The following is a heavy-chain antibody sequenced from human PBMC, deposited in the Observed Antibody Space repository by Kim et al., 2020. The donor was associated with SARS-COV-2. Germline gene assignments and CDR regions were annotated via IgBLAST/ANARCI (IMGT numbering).Heavy chain of an antibody. CDR3: ARAVFWSGYSSPFDY. V-gene: IGHV4-31*03. CDR1: GGSISSGGYY. D-gene: IGHD3-3*01. CDR2: IYYSGST. J-gene: IGHJ4*02. Sequence: SETLSLTCTVSGGSISSGGYYWSWIRQHPGKGLEWIGYIYYSGSTYYNPSLKSRVTISVDTSKNQFSLKLSSVTAADTAVYYCARAVFWSGYSSPFDYWGQGTLVTVSS.